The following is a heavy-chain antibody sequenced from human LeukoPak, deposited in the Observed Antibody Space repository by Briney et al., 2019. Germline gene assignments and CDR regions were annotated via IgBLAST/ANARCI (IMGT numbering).Heavy chain of an antibody. J-gene: IGHJ4*02. CDR2: IYPGDSDT. CDR1: GYSFTSYW. V-gene: IGHV5-51*01. D-gene: IGHD5-12*01. CDR3: ATPAVATNTCPDY. Sequence: GESLKISCKGSGYSFTSYWIGWVRQMPGKGLEWMGIIYPGDSDTRYSPSFQGQVTISADKSISTAYLQWSSLKALDTAMYYCATPAVATNTCPDYWGQGTLVTVSS.